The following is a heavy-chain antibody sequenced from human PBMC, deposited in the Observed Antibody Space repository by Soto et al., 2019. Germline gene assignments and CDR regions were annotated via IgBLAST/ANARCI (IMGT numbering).Heavy chain of an antibody. J-gene: IGHJ4*02. V-gene: IGHV1-69*01. CDR1: GGTFSSYA. Sequence: QVQLVQSGAEVKKPGSSVKVSCKASGGTFSSYAISWVRQAPGQGLEWMGGIIPIFGTANYAQKFQGRVTITADESTSTAYMELSRLRSEDTAVYYGARSDIVLMVSARAHFDYWGQGTLVTVS. CDR2: IIPIFGTA. D-gene: IGHD2-8*01. CDR3: ARSDIVLMVSARAHFDY.